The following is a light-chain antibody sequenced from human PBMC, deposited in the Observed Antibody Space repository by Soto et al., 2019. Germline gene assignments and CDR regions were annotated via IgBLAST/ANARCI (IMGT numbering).Light chain of an antibody. CDR1: QSVSSY. V-gene: IGKV3-11*01. J-gene: IGKJ1*01. CDR2: EAS. Sequence: IALTQSPANMSLDHGETGNLSHMASQSVSSYLAWYQQKPGQAPRLLMYEASNRATGIPARFSGGGSGTDFTLTISSLEPEDFAVYYCQQRSDWPWTFGQGTKVDIK. CDR3: QQRSDWPWT.